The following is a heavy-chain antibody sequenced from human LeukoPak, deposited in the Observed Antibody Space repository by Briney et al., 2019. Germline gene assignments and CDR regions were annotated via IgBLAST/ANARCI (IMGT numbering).Heavy chain of an antibody. J-gene: IGHJ4*02. D-gene: IGHD1-26*01. CDR2: IHHNGDIT. Sequence: GGSLRLSCSASGFTLTWHVMRWVRQAPGKALEYVSFIHHNGDITSYADSVRGRFTVSRDNSKNTLFLELSSPRTDDTAVYYCVRDKSGTYSFDYWGQGTLVTVSS. V-gene: IGHV3-64D*06. CDR1: GFTLTWHV. CDR3: VRDKSGTYSFDY.